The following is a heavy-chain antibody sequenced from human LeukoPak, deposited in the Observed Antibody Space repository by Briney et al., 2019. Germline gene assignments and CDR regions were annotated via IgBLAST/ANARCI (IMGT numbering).Heavy chain of an antibody. D-gene: IGHD6-19*01. V-gene: IGHV3-7*01. J-gene: IGHJ4*02. Sequence: GGSLRLSCTASGFSFSNHYMRWIRQAPGKGLEWVANINEDGSNKWHLGSVKGRFTVSRDNARNSLYLQMNSLRVEDTTVYYCTRVIVAVPGYFDYFDFWGQGVLVTVSS. CDR3: TRVIVAVPGYFDYFDF. CDR1: GFSFSNHY. CDR2: INEDGSNK.